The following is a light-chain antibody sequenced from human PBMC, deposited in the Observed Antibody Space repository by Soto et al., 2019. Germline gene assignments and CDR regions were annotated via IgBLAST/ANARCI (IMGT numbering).Light chain of an antibody. CDR3: QQYNSYPT. Sequence: DIQMTQSPSTLSASVGDIVTITCRASQSISSWLAWYQQKPGKAPKLLIYKASSLESGVPSRFSGSGSGTEFTLTISSLQPDDCATYYCQQYNSYPTVGQGTKVEIK. CDR1: QSISSW. CDR2: KAS. J-gene: IGKJ1*01. V-gene: IGKV1-5*03.